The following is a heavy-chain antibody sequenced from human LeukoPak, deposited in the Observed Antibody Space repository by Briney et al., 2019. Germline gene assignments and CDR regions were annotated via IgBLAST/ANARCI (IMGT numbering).Heavy chain of an antibody. CDR2: ISYDGSNK. V-gene: IGHV3-30-3*01. Sequence: GGSLRLTCAASGFTFSSYAMHWVRQAPGKGLEWVAVISYDGSNKYYADSVKGRFTISRDNSKNTLYLQMNSLRAEDTAVYYCARDAGNSGYGCDLWGQGTLVTVSS. J-gene: IGHJ5*02. D-gene: IGHD5-12*01. CDR3: ARDAGNSGYGCDL. CDR1: GFTFSSYA.